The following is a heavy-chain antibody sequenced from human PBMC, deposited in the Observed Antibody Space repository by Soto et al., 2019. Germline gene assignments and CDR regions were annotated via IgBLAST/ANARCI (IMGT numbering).Heavy chain of an antibody. D-gene: IGHD3-22*01. CDR2: IYYNGNT. CDR3: ARIGLYDSDDYYYPDY. V-gene: IGHV4-39*07. Sequence: PSETLSLTCTVSGGSISSSSYYWGWIRQPPGKGLEWIGYIYYNGNTYYNSSLKSRVTISVDTSNNQFSLKLSSVTAADTAVYYCARIGLYDSDDYYYPDYWGQGTLVTVSS. J-gene: IGHJ4*02. CDR1: GGSISSSSYY.